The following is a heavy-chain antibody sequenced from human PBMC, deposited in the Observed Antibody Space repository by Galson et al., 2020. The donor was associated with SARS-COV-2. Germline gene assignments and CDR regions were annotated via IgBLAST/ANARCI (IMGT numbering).Heavy chain of an antibody. CDR1: GFTFSSYA. CDR3: ASLPTEYYYDSSGYSRNDAFDM. J-gene: IGHJ3*02. D-gene: IGHD3-22*01. V-gene: IGHV3-64*02. CDR2: ISTNGGST. Sequence: GGSLRLPCAASGFTFSSYAMHWVRPAPGKGLEYVSAISTNGGSTYYADSVKGRFTISRDNSKNTLYLQMGSLRAEDMAVYYCASLPTEYYYDSSGYSRNDAFDMWGQVTMVTVSS.